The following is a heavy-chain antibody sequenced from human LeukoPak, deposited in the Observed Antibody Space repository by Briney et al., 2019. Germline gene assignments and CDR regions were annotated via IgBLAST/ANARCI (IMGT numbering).Heavy chain of an antibody. Sequence: ASVKVFCKASGGTFSSYAISWVRQAPGQGLEWMGRIIPIFGIANYAQKFQGRVTITADKSTSTAYMELSSLRSEDTAVYYCATTGSGYEDFDYWGQGTLVTVSS. CDR3: ATTGSGYEDFDY. D-gene: IGHD5-12*01. V-gene: IGHV1-69*04. CDR2: IIPIFGIA. CDR1: GGTFSSYA. J-gene: IGHJ4*02.